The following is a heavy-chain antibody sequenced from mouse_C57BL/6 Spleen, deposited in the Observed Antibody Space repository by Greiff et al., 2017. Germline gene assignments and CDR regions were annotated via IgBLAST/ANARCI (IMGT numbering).Heavy chain of an antibody. CDR1: GYSFTGYY. CDR3: ARSPNYGSRGAMDY. J-gene: IGHJ4*01. Sequence: EVQLVESGPELVKPGASVKISCKASGYSFTGYYMNWVKQSPEKSLEWIGEINPSTGGTTYNQKFKAKATLTVDKSSSTAYMQLKSLTSEDSAVYYCARSPNYGSRGAMDYWGQGTSVTVSS. CDR2: INPSTGGT. D-gene: IGHD1-1*01. V-gene: IGHV1-42*01.